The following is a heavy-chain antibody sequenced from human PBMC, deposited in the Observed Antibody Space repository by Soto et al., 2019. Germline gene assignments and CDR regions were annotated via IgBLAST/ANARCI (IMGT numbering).Heavy chain of an antibody. D-gene: IGHD2-21*01. CDR1: GFTFSSYS. CDR3: ARDGCGGDCYSDY. Sequence: GGSLRLSCAASGFTFSSYSMNWVRQAPGKGLEWVSYISSSSSTIYYADSVKGRFTISRDNAKNSLYLQMNSLRAEDTAVYYCARDGCGGDCYSDYWGQGTLVTVSS. J-gene: IGHJ4*02. CDR2: ISSSSSTI. V-gene: IGHV3-48*01.